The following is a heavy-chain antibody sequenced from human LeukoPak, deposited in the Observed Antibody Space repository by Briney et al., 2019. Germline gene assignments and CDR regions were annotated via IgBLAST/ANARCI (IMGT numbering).Heavy chain of an antibody. J-gene: IGHJ4*02. CDR2: RSESGSGT. V-gene: IGHV3-23*01. CDR3: AKDIAQGYTFGSIEQDY. CDR1: GLTPSRYA. Sequence: GGSLRLSCAVSGLTPSRYAMSLVRQAPGKGLEWVSTRSESGSGTYYADSVKGRFTISRDNSKDTLSLQMNSLRAEDTAVYYCAKDIAQGYTFGSIEQDYWGQGTLVTVSS. D-gene: IGHD5-18*01.